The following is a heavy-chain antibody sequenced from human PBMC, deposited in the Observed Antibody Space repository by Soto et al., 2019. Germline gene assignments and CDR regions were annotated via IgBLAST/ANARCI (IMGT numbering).Heavy chain of an antibody. J-gene: IGHJ4*02. CDR1: GFTFSDHY. CDR3: TVWGSWNDFGAA. V-gene: IGHV3-72*01. D-gene: IGHD3-10*01. CDR2: SKNKADSYTT. Sequence: EVQLVESGGGLVQPGGSLRLSCAASGFTFSDHYMEWVRQAPGKGLEWGGRSKNKADSYTTEYAVSVKGRFTISRKGSKNSLFLQMNSLKTENTAVYYCTVWGSWNDFGAAWGQGILVTVSS.